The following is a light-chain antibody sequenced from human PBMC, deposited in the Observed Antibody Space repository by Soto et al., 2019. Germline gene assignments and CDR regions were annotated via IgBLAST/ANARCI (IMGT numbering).Light chain of an antibody. Sequence: EIKLKNSAVTLSLSKKESATLSGRASPGVSRYLAWYQEKPGKAPRLLIYDASIRATGIPARFSGSGSGTDFTLTISSLEPEDVAVYYCQQRRNWQVTFGQATRLEIK. CDR1: PGVSRY. J-gene: IGKJ5*01. V-gene: IGKV3-11*01. CDR3: QQRRNWQVT. CDR2: DAS.